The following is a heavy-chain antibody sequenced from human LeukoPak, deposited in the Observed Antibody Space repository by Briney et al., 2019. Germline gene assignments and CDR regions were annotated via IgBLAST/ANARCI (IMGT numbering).Heavy chain of an antibody. CDR1: GYTFTGYY. Sequence: ASVKVSCKASGYTFTGYYMHWVRQAPGQGLEWMGRINPNGGGTNYAQKFQGRVTMTRDTSISTAYMELSRLRSDDTAVYYCARQWGEYYYDSSGYLNWFDPWGQGTLVTVSS. CDR2: INPNGGGT. J-gene: IGHJ5*02. V-gene: IGHV1-2*06. D-gene: IGHD3-22*01. CDR3: ARQWGEYYYDSSGYLNWFDP.